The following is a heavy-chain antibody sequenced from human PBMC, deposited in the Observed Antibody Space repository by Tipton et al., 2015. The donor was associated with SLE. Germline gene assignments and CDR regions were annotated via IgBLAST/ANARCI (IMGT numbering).Heavy chain of an antibody. V-gene: IGHV4-34*01. CDR3: ARGRLYSSSNWYHFDY. D-gene: IGHD6-13*01. CDR1: GGSFSGYY. Sequence: TLSLTCAVYGGSFSGYYWSWIRQPPGKGLEWIGEIDHTGSTNYNPSLKSRVTISVDTSANQFSLKLSSVTAADTAVYYCARGRLYSSSNWYHFDYWGQGALVTVSS. CDR2: IDHTGST. J-gene: IGHJ4*02.